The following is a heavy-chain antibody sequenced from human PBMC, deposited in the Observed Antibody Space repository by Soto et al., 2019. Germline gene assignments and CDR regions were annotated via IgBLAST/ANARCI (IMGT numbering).Heavy chain of an antibody. CDR2: IKQDGSEK. V-gene: IGHV3-7*01. J-gene: IGHJ3*02. D-gene: IGHD2-8*01. CDR1: GLTFSSYG. CDR3: ARAPYCTKGVYQNARFDI. Sequence: GALRLSCAASGLTFSSYGMSWVRQAPGKGMEWVANIKQDGSEKYYVDSVKGRFTISRDNAKNSLYLQMNSLRAEDTAVYYCARAPYCTKGVYQNARFDIWGQGTMVT.